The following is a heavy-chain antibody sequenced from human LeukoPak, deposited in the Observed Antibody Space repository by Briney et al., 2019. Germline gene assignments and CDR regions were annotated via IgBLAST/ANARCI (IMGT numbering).Heavy chain of an antibody. J-gene: IGHJ5*02. V-gene: IGHV1-8*02. Sequence: ASVKVSCKASGGTFSSYAISWVRQATGQGLEWMGWMNPNSGNIGYAQKFQGRVTMTRDTSISTAYMELSRLRSDDTAVYYCAREVPPLNWFDPWAREPWSPSPQ. CDR1: GGTFSSYA. CDR2: MNPNSGNI. CDR3: AREVPPLNWFDP.